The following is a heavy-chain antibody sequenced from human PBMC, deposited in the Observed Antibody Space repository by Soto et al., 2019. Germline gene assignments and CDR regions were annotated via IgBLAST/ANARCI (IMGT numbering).Heavy chain of an antibody. J-gene: IGHJ6*03. CDR2: IYYSGST. D-gene: IGHD2-15*01. CDR1: GGSISSYY. Sequence: QVQLQESGPGLVKPSETLSLTCTVSGGSISSYYWSWIRQPPGKGLEWIGYIYYSGSTNYNPSLNSRVTISVDTSKNQFSLKLSSVTAADTAVYYCARTEGYCSGGSCLYYYMDVWGKGTTVTVSS. CDR3: ARTEGYCSGGSCLYYYMDV. V-gene: IGHV4-59*01.